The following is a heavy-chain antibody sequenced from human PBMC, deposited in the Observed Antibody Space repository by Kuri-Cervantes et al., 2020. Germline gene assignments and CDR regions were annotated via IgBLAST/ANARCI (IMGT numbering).Heavy chain of an antibody. Sequence: RGSLRLSCAASGFTFSSYAMHWVRQAPGRGLEWVAVISYDGSNKYYADSVKGRFTISRDNSKNTLYLQMNSLRAEDTAVYYCARGDIVVVPAAYYYYGMDVWGQGTTVTVSS. D-gene: IGHD2-2*01. CDR2: ISYDGSNK. CDR3: ARGDIVVVPAAYYYYGMDV. J-gene: IGHJ6*02. V-gene: IGHV3-30*14. CDR1: GFTFSSYA.